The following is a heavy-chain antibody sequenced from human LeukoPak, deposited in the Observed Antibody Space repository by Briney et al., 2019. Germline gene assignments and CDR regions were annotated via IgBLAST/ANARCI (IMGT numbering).Heavy chain of an antibody. CDR3: ARRDSSSWSPTDY. CDR2: IYPGDSDT. V-gene: IGHV5-51*01. CDR1: GYRFTSYW. D-gene: IGHD6-13*01. J-gene: IGHJ4*02. Sequence: GESLKISCKGSGYRFTSYWIGWVRQMPGKGLEWMGIIYPGDSDTRYRPSFQGQVTISADKSISTAYLQWSSLKASDTAMYYCARRDSSSWSPTDYWGQGTLVTVSS.